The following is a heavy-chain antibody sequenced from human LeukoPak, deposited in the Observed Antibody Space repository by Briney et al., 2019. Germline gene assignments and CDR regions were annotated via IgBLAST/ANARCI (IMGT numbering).Heavy chain of an antibody. V-gene: IGHV4-39*07. Sequence: SETLSLTCTVSGGSISSSSYYWGWIRQPPGKGLEWIASIYSGGNAFYNPSLKSRVTISIDTSKKQFSLKLSSVTAADTAVYYCARNLYDSSGSMGIYTFDYWGQGTLVTVSS. CDR1: GGSISSSSYY. J-gene: IGHJ4*02. D-gene: IGHD3-22*01. CDR3: ARNLYDSSGSMGIYTFDY. CDR2: IYSGGNA.